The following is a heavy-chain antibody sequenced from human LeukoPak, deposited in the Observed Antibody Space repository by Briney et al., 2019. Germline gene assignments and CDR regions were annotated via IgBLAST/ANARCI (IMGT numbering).Heavy chain of an antibody. CDR2: IYYSGST. V-gene: IGHV4-39*01. Sequence: PSETLSLTCTVSGGSISSSSYYWGWIRQPPGKGLEWIGSIYYSGSTYYNPSLKSRVTISVDTSKNQFSLKLSSVTAADTAVYYCASPSGSYYKHSPLDYWGQGTLVTVSS. CDR1: GGSISSSSYY. J-gene: IGHJ4*02. CDR3: ASPSGSYYKHSPLDY. D-gene: IGHD1-26*01.